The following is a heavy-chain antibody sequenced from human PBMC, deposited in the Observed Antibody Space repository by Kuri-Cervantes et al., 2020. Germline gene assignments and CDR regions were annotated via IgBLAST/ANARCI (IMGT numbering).Heavy chain of an antibody. CDR1: GFTFSSYS. J-gene: IGHJ2*01. Sequence: GESLKISCAASGFTFSSYSMNWVRQAPGQGLEWVAAISSSSSHTYYGDSVKGRFTVSRDNAKNSLFLQMNSLRAEDTAVYYCTKALGWYFDLWGRGTVVTVSS. V-gene: IGHV3-21*01. CDR3: TKALGWYFDL. CDR2: ISSSSSHT.